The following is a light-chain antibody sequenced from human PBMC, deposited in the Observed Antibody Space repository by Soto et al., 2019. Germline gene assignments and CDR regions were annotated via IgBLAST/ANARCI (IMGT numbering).Light chain of an antibody. CDR2: AAS. CDR3: QQSYSTPYT. V-gene: IGKV1-39*01. Sequence: DIQMTQSPSSLSASVGDRVTITCRASQSISSYLNGYQQKPGKAPKLLIYAASRLQSGVPSRFSGSGSGTDFTLTISSLQPEDFATYYCQQSYSTPYTFGQGTKLEIK. CDR1: QSISSY. J-gene: IGKJ2*01.